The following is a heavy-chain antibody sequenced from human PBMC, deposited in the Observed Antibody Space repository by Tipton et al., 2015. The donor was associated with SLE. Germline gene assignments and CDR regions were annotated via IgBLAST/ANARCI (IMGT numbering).Heavy chain of an antibody. CDR1: CASINSHY. D-gene: IGHD1-26*01. CDR3: ARHPYRHPGGRDY. V-gene: IGHV4-4*07. CDR2: IYPSGSI. J-gene: IGHJ4*02. Sequence: LRLSCTVSCASINSHYWSWIRPPAGKGLQWIGRIYPSGSINYNPSLKSRVTMSVDTSKNQFSLKLSSVTAADTAVYYCARHPYRHPGGRDYWGQGTLVTVSS.